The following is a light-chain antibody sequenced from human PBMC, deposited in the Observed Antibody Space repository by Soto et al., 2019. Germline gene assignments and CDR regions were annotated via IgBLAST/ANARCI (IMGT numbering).Light chain of an antibody. CDR3: TSYTSSSTRGV. CDR2: DVS. J-gene: IGLJ2*01. Sequence: QSVLTQPASVSGSPGQSITISCTGTSSDVGGYNYVSWYQQHPGKAPELMIYDVSSRPSGVSNRFSGSKSGNTASLTISGLQAEDEADYYCTSYTSSSTRGVFGGGTQLTVL. V-gene: IGLV2-14*03. CDR1: SSDVGGYNY.